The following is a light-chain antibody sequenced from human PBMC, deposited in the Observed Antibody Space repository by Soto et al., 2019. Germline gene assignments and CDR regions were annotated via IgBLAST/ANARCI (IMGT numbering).Light chain of an antibody. Sequence: EIVLTQSPGTLSLSPGERATLSCRASQSISSSYLAWYQQKPGQAPRLLIYAASSRATGIPDRFIGSGSGTDFALTISRREREDFAVYYCQQYGSSSYTFGQGTQLEIK. CDR2: AAS. V-gene: IGKV3-20*01. J-gene: IGKJ2*01. CDR1: QSISSSY. CDR3: QQYGSSSYT.